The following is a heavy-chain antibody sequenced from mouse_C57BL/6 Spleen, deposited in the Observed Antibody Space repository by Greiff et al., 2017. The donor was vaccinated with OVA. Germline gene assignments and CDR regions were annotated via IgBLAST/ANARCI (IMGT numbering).Heavy chain of an antibody. V-gene: IGHV2-5*01. D-gene: IGHD2-5*01. CDR2: IWRGGST. Sequence: QVHVKQSGPGLVQPSQSLSITCTVSGFSLTSYGVHWVRQSPGKGLEWLGVIWRGGSTDYNAAFMSRLSITKDNSKSQVFFKMNSLQADDTAIYYCAGYSNYVEVMDYWGQGTSVTVSS. CDR1: GFSLTSYG. CDR3: AGYSNYVEVMDY. J-gene: IGHJ4*01.